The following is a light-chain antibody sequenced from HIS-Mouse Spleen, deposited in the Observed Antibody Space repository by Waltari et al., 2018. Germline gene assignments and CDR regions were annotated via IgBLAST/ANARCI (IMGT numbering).Light chain of an antibody. CDR3: NSRDSSGNHLV. V-gene: IGLV3-19*01. Sequence: SSELTQDPAVSVALGQTVRITCQGDSLRSYYASWYQQKPGQAPVLVIYGKNNRPSGIPERFSGSRSGNTASLTITGAQAEDEADYDCNSRDSSGNHLVFGGGTKLTVL. CDR2: GKN. J-gene: IGLJ2*01. CDR1: SLRSYY.